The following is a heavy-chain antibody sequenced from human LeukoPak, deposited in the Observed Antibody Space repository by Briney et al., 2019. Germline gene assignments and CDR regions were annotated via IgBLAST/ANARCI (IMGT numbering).Heavy chain of an antibody. V-gene: IGHV4-39*01. D-gene: IGHD6-13*01. Sequence: PSETLSLTCTVSGGTISSSSYYWGWIRQPPGKGLEWIGSIYYSGSTYYNPSLKSRVTITVDTSKNQFSLKLSSVTAADTAVYYCARPYSSSWGDFDYWGQGTLVTVSS. CDR1: GGTISSSSYY. CDR3: ARPYSSSWGDFDY. J-gene: IGHJ4*02. CDR2: IYYSGST.